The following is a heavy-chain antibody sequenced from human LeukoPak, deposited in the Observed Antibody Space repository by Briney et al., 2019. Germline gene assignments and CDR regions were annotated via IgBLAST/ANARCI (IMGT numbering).Heavy chain of an antibody. D-gene: IGHD4-17*01. Sequence: PSETLSLTCTVSGGSISSFYWSWIRQPPGKGLEWIGYIYYSGNTNYNPSLMSRVTLSVDTSKNQFSLKLSSVTAADTAVYYCAREDPQTTVPEGMDVWGQGTTVTVSS. CDR1: GGSISSFY. CDR2: IYYSGNT. CDR3: AREDPQTTVPEGMDV. V-gene: IGHV4-59*01. J-gene: IGHJ6*02.